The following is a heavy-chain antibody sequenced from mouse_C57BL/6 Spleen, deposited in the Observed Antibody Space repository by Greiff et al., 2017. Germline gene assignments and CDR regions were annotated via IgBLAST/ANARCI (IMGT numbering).Heavy chain of an antibody. CDR1: GYAFSSYW. Sequence: QVQLQQSGAELVKPGASVKISCKASGYAFSSYWMNWVKQRPGKGLEWIGQIYPGDGDTNYNGKFKGKATLTADKSSSTAYMQLSSLTSEDSAVYFCARSVTTVVATRGYFDYWGQGTTLTVSS. V-gene: IGHV1-80*01. D-gene: IGHD1-1*01. CDR3: ARSVTTVVATRGYFDY. CDR2: IYPGDGDT. J-gene: IGHJ2*01.